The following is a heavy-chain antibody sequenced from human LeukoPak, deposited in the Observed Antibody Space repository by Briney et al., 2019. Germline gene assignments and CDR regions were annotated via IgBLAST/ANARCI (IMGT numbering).Heavy chain of an antibody. Sequence: GGSLRLSCAASGFTFSSYGMTWVRQAPGKGLEWVSSISSSSSYIYYADSVKGRFTISRDNAKNSLYLQMNSLRAEDTAVYYCARDYLDDFWSGYWFDPWGQGTLVTVSS. CDR1: GFTFSSYG. CDR3: ARDYLDDFWSGYWFDP. J-gene: IGHJ5*02. V-gene: IGHV3-21*01. CDR2: ISSSSSYI. D-gene: IGHD3-3*01.